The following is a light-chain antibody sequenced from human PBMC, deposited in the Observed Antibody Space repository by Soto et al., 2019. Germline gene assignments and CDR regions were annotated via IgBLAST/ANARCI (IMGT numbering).Light chain of an antibody. CDR2: GAS. J-gene: IGKJ5*01. Sequence: EIVLTQSPGTLSLSPVERATLSCMASQSVSSSYLAWYQQKPGQAPRLLIYGASSRATGIPDRFSGSGSGTDFTLTISSLEPEDFAVYYCQHRMNWPLTFGQGTRLEIK. V-gene: IGKV3D-20*02. CDR3: QHRMNWPLT. CDR1: QSVSSSY.